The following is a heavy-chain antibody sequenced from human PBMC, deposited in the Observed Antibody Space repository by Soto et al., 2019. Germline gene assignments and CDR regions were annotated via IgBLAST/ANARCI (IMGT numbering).Heavy chain of an antibody. D-gene: IGHD1-26*01. V-gene: IGHV4-4*02. Sequence: QVQLQESGPGLVKPSGTLSLTCAVSGGSISSSNWWNWVRQPPGKGLEWIGEIYHSGSTNYNPSLKSRVTISVDKSKNHCSLKLSSVTAADTAVYYCARGGGPTTPHYPFDYWGQGTLVTVSS. CDR2: IYHSGST. CDR1: GGSISSSNW. CDR3: ARGGGPTTPHYPFDY. J-gene: IGHJ4*02.